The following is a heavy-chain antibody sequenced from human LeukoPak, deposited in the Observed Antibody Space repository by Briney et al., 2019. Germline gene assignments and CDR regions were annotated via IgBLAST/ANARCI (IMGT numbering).Heavy chain of an antibody. J-gene: IGHJ6*03. CDR2: ISGSGGST. CDR3: ASNYGSGSYYTAYYYYYMDV. D-gene: IGHD3-10*01. Sequence: GGSLRLSCAASGFTFSSYGMSWVRQAPGKGLEWVSAISGSGGSTYYADSVKGRFTISRDNSKNTLYLQMNSLRAEDTAVYYCASNYGSGSYYTAYYYYYMDVWGKGTTVTISS. CDR1: GFTFSSYG. V-gene: IGHV3-23*01.